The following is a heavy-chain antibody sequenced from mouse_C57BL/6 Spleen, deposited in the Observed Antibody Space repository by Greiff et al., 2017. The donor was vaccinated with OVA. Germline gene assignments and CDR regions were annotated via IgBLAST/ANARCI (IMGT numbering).Heavy chain of an antibody. D-gene: IGHD4-1*01. CDR3: ARGGLGRGFAY. CDR2: INPGSGGT. CDR1: GYAFTNYL. V-gene: IGHV1-54*01. J-gene: IGHJ3*01. Sequence: VQLQQSGAELVRPGTSVKVSCKASGYAFTNYLIEWVKQRPGQGLEWIGVINPGSGGTKYNEKFKGKATLTADKSSSTAYMQRSSLTSEDSAVYFCARGGLGRGFAYWGQGTLVTVSA.